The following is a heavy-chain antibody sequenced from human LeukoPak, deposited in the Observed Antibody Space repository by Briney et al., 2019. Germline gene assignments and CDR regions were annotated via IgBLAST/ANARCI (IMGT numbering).Heavy chain of an antibody. CDR2: INPSGGST. CDR1: GYTFTSYY. V-gene: IGHV1-46*01. Sequence: ASVKVSCKASGYTFTSYYMHWVRQAPGQGLEWMGIINPSGGSTSYAQKFQGRVTMTRDTSTSTVYMELSSLRSEDTAVYYCAIPSIAARPDYWGQGTLVTVSS. J-gene: IGHJ4*02. CDR3: AIPSIAARPDY. D-gene: IGHD6-6*01.